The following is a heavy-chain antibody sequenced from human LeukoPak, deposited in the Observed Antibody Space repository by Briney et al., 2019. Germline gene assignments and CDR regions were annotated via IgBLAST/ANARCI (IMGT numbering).Heavy chain of an antibody. J-gene: IGHJ4*02. V-gene: IGHV4-59*12. CDR1: GGSISSYY. CDR2: IYYSGST. D-gene: IGHD2/OR15-2a*01. CDR3: ARESGFSFDY. Sequence: SETLSLTCTVSGGSISSYYWSWIRQPPGKGLEWIGCIYYSGSTNYNPSLKSRVTISGDTSKNQFSLKLSSVTAADTAVFYCARESGFSFDYWGQGTLVTVSS.